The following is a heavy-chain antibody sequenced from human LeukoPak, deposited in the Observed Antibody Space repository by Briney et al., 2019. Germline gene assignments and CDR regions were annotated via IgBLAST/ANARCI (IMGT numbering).Heavy chain of an antibody. CDR3: ARVVVVVPAAIWGSLDHYYYYYGMDV. D-gene: IGHD2-2*02. V-gene: IGHV3-33*08. J-gene: IGHJ6*02. CDR1: GFTFSDYY. CDR2: IWYDGSNK. Sequence: PGGSLRLSCAASGFTFSDYYMSWIRQAPGKGLEWVAVIWYDGSNKYYADSVKGRFTISRDNSKNTLYLQMNSLRAEDTAVYYCARVVVVVPAAIWGSLDHYYYYYGMDVWGQGTTVTVSS.